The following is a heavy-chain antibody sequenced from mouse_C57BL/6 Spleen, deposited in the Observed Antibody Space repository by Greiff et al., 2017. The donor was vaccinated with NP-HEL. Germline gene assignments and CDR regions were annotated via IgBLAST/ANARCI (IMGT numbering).Heavy chain of an antibody. D-gene: IGHD1-1*01. CDR1: GYAFSSYW. V-gene: IGHV1-80*01. CDR3: ARRDTTVPMDY. CDR2: IYPGDGDT. Sequence: VQLQQSGAELVKPGASVKISCKASGYAFSSYWMNWVKQRPGKGLEWIGQIYPGDGDTNYNGKFKGKATLTADKSSSTAYMQLSSLTSEDSAVYFCARRDTTVPMDYWGQGTSVTVSS. J-gene: IGHJ4*01.